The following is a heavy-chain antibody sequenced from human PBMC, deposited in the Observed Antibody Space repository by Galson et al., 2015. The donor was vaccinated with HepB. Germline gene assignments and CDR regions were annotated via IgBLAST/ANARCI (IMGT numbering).Heavy chain of an antibody. CDR3: ARDDFCVDSCSGPSGY. D-gene: IGHD2-15*01. J-gene: IGHJ4*02. Sequence: SLRLSCAATGFTFSSYWMSWVRQAPGKGLEWVANIKQDGSEKYYVDSVKGRFTISRDNAKNSLYLQMNSLRAEDTAVYYCARDDFCVDSCSGPSGYWGQGTLVTVSS. CDR2: IKQDGSEK. CDR1: GFTFSSYW. V-gene: IGHV3-7*01.